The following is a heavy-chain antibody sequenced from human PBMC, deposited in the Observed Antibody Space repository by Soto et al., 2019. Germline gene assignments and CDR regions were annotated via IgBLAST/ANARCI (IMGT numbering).Heavy chain of an antibody. D-gene: IGHD5-18*01. Sequence: EVQLVESGGGLVQPGGSLRLSCAASGFTFSSYWMSWVRQAPGKGLEWVANIKQDGSEKYYVDSVKGRITISRDNAKNSLYLQMNSLRAEDTAVYYCARDDSYGYYDYWGQGTLVTVSS. J-gene: IGHJ4*02. CDR2: IKQDGSEK. CDR3: ARDDSYGYYDY. V-gene: IGHV3-7*01. CDR1: GFTFSSYW.